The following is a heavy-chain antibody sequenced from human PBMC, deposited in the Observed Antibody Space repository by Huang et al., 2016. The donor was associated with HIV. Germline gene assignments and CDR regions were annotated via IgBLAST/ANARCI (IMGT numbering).Heavy chain of an antibody. Sequence: QVQLVQSGAEVKKPGASVKVSCKASGYTFTSYYMHWVRQAPGQGLEWMGISNPSGGSTSYAQKFQGRVTMTRDTSTSTVYMELSSLRSEDTAVYYCATTTVVQRGPYDYWGQGTLVTVSS. J-gene: IGHJ4*02. CDR1: GYTFTSYY. V-gene: IGHV1-46*01. D-gene: IGHD4-17*01. CDR2: SNPSGGST. CDR3: ATTTVVQRGPYDY.